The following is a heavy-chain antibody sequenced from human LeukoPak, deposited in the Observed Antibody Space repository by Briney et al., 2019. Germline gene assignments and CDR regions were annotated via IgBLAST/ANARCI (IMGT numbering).Heavy chain of an antibody. J-gene: IGHJ6*03. CDR3: ARYTSSSGYYYYYMDV. CDR2: IYYSGST. Sequence: PSQTLSLTCTVSGGSISSGNYYWRWLRQPPGTGLEWIGYIYYSGSTYYNPSLKSRVTISVDTSKNQFSLILSSVTAADTAVYYCARYTSSSGYYYYYMDVWGKGTTVTVSS. V-gene: IGHV4-30-4*08. D-gene: IGHD6-6*01. CDR1: GGSISSGNYY.